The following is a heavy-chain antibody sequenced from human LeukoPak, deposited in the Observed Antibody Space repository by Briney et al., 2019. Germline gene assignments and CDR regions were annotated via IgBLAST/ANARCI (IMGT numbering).Heavy chain of an antibody. V-gene: IGHV3-7*01. CDR3: ARVVGHKAAGNDY. Sequence: PGGSLRLSCAASGFTFSSYWKRWVRQAPGKGLEWVANIKQDGSEKYYVDSVKGRFTISRDNAKNSLYLQMNSLRAEDTAVYYCARVVGHKAAGNDYWGQGTLVTVSS. CDR1: GFTFSSYW. J-gene: IGHJ4*02. D-gene: IGHD6-13*01. CDR2: IKQDGSEK.